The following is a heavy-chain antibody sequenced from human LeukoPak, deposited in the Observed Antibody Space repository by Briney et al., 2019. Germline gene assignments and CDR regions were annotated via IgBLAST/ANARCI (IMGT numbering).Heavy chain of an antibody. Sequence: PSETLSLTCTVSGGSISSYYWSWIRQPPGKGLEWIGYIYYSGSTNYNPSLRSRVTIPVDTSKNQFSLKLSSVTAADTAVYYCARGGGSYYYNYWGQGTLVTVSS. D-gene: IGHD1-26*01. CDR1: GGSISSYY. V-gene: IGHV4-59*01. CDR3: ARGGGSYYYNY. J-gene: IGHJ4*02. CDR2: IYYSGST.